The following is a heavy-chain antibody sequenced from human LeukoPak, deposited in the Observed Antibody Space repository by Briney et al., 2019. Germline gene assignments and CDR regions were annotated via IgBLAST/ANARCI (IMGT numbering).Heavy chain of an antibody. CDR2: IYYTGA. D-gene: IGHD7-27*01. J-gene: IGHJ4*02. Sequence: SETLSLTCTVSGGSVSDYYWSWIRQSPGKGLEWIGYIYYTGASYNPSLKSRVTISADTSKNQFSLNLSSVTAADTAVYYCASRKLGNDYWGQGTLVTVSS. V-gene: IGHV4-59*02. CDR1: GGSVSDYY. CDR3: ASRKLGNDY.